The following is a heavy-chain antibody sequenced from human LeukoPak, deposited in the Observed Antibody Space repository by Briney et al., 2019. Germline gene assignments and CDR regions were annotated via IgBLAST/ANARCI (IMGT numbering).Heavy chain of an antibody. J-gene: IGHJ4*02. CDR3: ARGGRRPDPYDY. D-gene: IGHD3-10*01. Sequence: GASVTVSCKASGYTFTSYDINWVRQAPGQGLEWMGWMNPNSGNTGYAQKFQGRVTITRNTSISTAYMKLSSLRSEDTAVYYCARGGRRPDPYDYWGQGTLVTVSS. CDR2: MNPNSGNT. CDR1: GYTFTSYD. V-gene: IGHV1-8*03.